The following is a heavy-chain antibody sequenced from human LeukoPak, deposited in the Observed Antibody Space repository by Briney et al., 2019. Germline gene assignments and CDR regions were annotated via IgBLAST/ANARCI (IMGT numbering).Heavy chain of an antibody. D-gene: IGHD2-21*01. Sequence: ASVKVSCKASGYRFISFGVSWVRQAPGQGFEWLGWISTYTGSTHYAENFKDIINMTEDTSTTTAYMELRRLRHDDTAIYYCARDSDYAGDGYGDWLAPWGQGSLVMVTS. CDR2: ISTYTGST. J-gene: IGHJ5*02. CDR1: GYRFISFG. V-gene: IGHV1-18*01. CDR3: ARDSDYAGDGYGDWLAP.